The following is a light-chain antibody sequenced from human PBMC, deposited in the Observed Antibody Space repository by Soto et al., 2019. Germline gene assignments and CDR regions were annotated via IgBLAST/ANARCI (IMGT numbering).Light chain of an antibody. CDR1: SGHSSYA. Sequence: QPVLTQSPSASASLGASVKLTCTLSSGHSSYAIAWHQQQPEKGPRYLMKLNSDGSHNKGDGIPDRFSGSSSGAERYLTISSLQSEDEADYYCQTWGTAIVVFGGGTQLTVL. J-gene: IGLJ2*01. CDR2: LNSDGSH. CDR3: QTWGTAIVV. V-gene: IGLV4-69*01.